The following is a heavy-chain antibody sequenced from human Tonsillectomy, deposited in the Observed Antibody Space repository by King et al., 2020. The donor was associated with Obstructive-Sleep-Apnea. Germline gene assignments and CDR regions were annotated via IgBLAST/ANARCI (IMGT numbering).Heavy chain of an antibody. CDR2: IYPADSDT. CDR1: GYSFTNYW. D-gene: IGHD3-10*01. Sequence: QLVQSGAEVKQPGESLKISCKTSGYSFTNYWIGWVRQMPGKGLEWMGIIYPADSDTRYSPSFQGQVTIPADKSIHTAYLQWSSLQASDTPMYYCAREGSGSGSYYNWFDPWGQRTLGTVSA. V-gene: IGHV5-51*01. J-gene: IGHJ5*02. CDR3: AREGSGSGSYYNWFDP.